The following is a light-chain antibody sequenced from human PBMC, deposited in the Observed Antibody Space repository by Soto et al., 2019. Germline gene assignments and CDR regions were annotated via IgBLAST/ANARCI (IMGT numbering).Light chain of an antibody. CDR3: CSFAGSYTLGV. CDR2: DVS. V-gene: IGLV2-11*01. CDR1: SSDVGGYNY. J-gene: IGLJ3*02. Sequence: QSALTQPRSVSGSPGQSVTISCTGTSSDVGGYNYVSWYQQHPGKAPKLMIYDVSKRPSGVPDRFSGSKSGNTASLTISGLQAEDEAGYYCCSFAGSYTLGVFGGGTQLTVL.